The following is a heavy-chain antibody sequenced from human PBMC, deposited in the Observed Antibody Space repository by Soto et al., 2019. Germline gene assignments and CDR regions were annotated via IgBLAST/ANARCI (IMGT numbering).Heavy chain of an antibody. CDR2: INAGNGNT. Sequence: ASVNVTCKASGYTFTSYAMHWVRQAPGQRLEWMGWINAGNGNTKYSQKFQGRVTITRDTSASTAYMELSSLRAEDTAVYYCARDGFDYWGQGTPVTVSS. CDR3: ARDGFDY. CDR1: GYTFTSYA. V-gene: IGHV1-3*01. J-gene: IGHJ4*02.